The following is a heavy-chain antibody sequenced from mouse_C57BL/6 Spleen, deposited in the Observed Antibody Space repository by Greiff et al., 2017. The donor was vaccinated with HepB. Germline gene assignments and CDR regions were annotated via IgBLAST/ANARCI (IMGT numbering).Heavy chain of an antibody. V-gene: IGHV1-55*01. D-gene: IGHD2-4*01. CDR1: GYTFTSYW. CDR3: ARPFYYDYDAWFAY. CDR2: IYPGSGST. J-gene: IGHJ3*01. Sequence: VQLQESGAELVKPGASVKMSCKASGYTFTSYWITWVKQRPGQGLEWIGDIYPGSGSTNYNEKFKSKATLTVDTSSSTAYMKLSSLTSEDSAVYYCARPFYYDYDAWFAYWGQGTLVTVSA.